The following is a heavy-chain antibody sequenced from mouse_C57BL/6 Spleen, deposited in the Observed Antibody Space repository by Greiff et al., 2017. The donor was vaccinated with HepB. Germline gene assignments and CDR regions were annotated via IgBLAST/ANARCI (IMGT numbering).Heavy chain of an antibody. CDR1: GYAFSSYW. Sequence: VKLQQSGAELVKPGASVKISCKASGYAFSSYWMNWVKQRPGKGLEWIGQIYPGDGDTNYNGKFKGKATLTADKSSSTAYMQLSSLTSEDSAVYFCARSGYYYGSSYDYYAMDYWGQGTSVTVSS. D-gene: IGHD1-1*01. CDR2: IYPGDGDT. J-gene: IGHJ4*01. V-gene: IGHV1-80*01. CDR3: ARSGYYYGSSYDYYAMDY.